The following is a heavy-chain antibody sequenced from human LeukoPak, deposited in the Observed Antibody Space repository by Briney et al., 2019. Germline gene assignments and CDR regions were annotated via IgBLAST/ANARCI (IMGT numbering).Heavy chain of an antibody. CDR2: ISYDGSNK. Sequence: GGSLRLSCAASGFTFSSYGMHWVRQAPGKGLEWVAVISYDGSNKYYADSVKGRFTISRDNSKNTLYLQMNSLRAEDTAVYYCAKDSFDIWGQGTMVTVSS. J-gene: IGHJ3*02. V-gene: IGHV3-30*18. CDR3: AKDSFDI. CDR1: GFTFSSYG.